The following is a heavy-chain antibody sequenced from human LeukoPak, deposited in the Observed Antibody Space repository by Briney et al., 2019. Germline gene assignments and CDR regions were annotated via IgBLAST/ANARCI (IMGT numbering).Heavy chain of an antibody. D-gene: IGHD5-12*01. CDR3: ARRTPRLRTIDY. CDR2: IYYSGST. J-gene: IGHJ4*02. Sequence: PSETLSLTCTVSGGSISSGGYYWSWIRQHPGKGLEWIGYIYYSGSTYYNPSLKSRVTISVDTSKNQFSLKLSSVTAADTAVYYCARRTPRLRTIDYWGQGTLVTVSS. CDR1: GGSISSGGYY. V-gene: IGHV4-31*03.